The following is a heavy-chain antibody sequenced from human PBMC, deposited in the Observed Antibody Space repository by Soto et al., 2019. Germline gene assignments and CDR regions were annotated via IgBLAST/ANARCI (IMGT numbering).Heavy chain of an antibody. CDR3: ARVHVMVVAGSTFDY. D-gene: IGHD6-19*01. CDR1: GYSISSGYY. J-gene: IGHJ4*01. Sequence: SETLSLTCTVSGYSISSGYYWAGSQQPAGRWPEWIASIYHGGTTFYNQSLKSRITISVDTSNNQFPLKLTSVTAADTAVYYCARVHVMVVAGSTFDYWGHGTLVTVSS. V-gene: IGHV4-38-2*02. CDR2: IYHGGTT.